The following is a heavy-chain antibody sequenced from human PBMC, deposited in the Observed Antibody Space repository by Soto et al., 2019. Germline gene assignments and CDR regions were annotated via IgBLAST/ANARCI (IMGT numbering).Heavy chain of an antibody. V-gene: IGHV1-2*04. J-gene: IGHJ6*02. CDR2: INPNSGGT. Sequence: ASVKVSCKASGYTFTGYYMHWVRQAPGQGLEWMGWINPNSGGTNYAQKFQGWVTMTRDTSISTAYMELSRLRSDDTAVYYCARVPGGNWNYASGTDVWGQGTTVTVSS. CDR1: GYTFTGYY. CDR3: ARVPGGNWNYASGTDV. D-gene: IGHD1-7*01.